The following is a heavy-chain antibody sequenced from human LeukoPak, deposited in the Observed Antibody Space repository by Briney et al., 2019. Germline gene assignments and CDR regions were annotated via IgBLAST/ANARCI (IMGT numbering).Heavy chain of an antibody. CDR3: ARVIAARHFEY. Sequence: GVSLRLSCAASGFTVSNTYMSGGREAPGKGLEWVSLIYSGGSTYYAHCLKGRLTTSTQNSINTMFLQMNTVRAEDTAVYCCARVIAARHFEYWGPGNPGTVSS. CDR1: GFTVSNTY. V-gene: IGHV3-66*01. CDR2: IYSGGST. J-gene: IGHJ4*02. D-gene: IGHD6-6*01.